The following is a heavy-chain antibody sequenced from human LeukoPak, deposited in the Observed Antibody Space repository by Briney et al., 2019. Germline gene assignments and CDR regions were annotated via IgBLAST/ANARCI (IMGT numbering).Heavy chain of an antibody. Sequence: GGSLRLSCAASGFTFSSYWMSWVRQAPGKGLEWVANIKQDGSDKYYVDSVKGRFTISRDNAKNSLYLQMNSLRAEDTALYYCARDICSSASYHDAFDIWGQGTMVTVSS. J-gene: IGHJ3*02. CDR3: ARDICSSASYHDAFDI. CDR1: GFTFSSYW. V-gene: IGHV3-7*01. D-gene: IGHD2-2*01. CDR2: IKQDGSDK.